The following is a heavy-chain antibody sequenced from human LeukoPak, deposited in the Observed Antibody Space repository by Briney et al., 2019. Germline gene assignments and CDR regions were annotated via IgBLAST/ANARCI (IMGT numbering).Heavy chain of an antibody. Sequence: GGSLRLSCAASGFTFSSCSMNWVRQAPGKGLEWVSSISSSSYIYYADSVKGRFTIFRDNAKNSLYLQMNSLRAEDTAVYYCARDPRGYNWNDVGYFDYWGQGTLVTVSS. CDR3: ARDPRGYNWNDVGYFDY. J-gene: IGHJ4*02. V-gene: IGHV3-21*01. D-gene: IGHD1-1*01. CDR2: ISSSSYI. CDR1: GFTFSSCS.